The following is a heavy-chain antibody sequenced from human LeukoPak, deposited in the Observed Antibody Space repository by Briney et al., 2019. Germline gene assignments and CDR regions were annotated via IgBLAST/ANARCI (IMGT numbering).Heavy chain of an antibody. J-gene: IGHJ5*02. D-gene: IGHD5-24*01. Sequence: SETLSLTCTVSGGSISSYYWSWIRQPAGKGLEWIGRIYTSGSTNYNPSLKSRVTMSVDTSKNQFSLKLSSVTAADTAVYYCARDQVAGGRWLQLYNWFDPWGQGTLVTVSS. CDR2: IYTSGST. CDR3: ARDQVAGGRWLQLYNWFDP. CDR1: GGSISSYY. V-gene: IGHV4-4*07.